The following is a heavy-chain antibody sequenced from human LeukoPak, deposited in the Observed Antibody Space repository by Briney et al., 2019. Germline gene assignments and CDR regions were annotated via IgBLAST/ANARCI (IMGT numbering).Heavy chain of an antibody. CDR2: ISSSSSYI. CDR3: TRSPSLGGRYWGFDY. J-gene: IGHJ4*02. V-gene: IGHV3-21*01. Sequence: GGSLRLSCAASGFTFDTYAMSWFRQAPGKGLEWVSSISSSSSYIYYADSVKGRFTISRDNAKNTLYLQMNSLRAEDTAVYYCTRSPSLGGRYWGFDYWGQGALVTVSS. D-gene: IGHD1-26*01. CDR1: GFTFDTYA.